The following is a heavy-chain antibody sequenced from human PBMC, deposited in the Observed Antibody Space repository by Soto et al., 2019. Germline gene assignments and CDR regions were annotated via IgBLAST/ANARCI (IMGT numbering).Heavy chain of an antibody. V-gene: IGHV3-23*01. D-gene: IGHD3-22*01. CDR2: ISGRGSST. J-gene: IGHJ4*02. CDR3: AREKYYYDKSGYYSSYLDS. Sequence: EGQVLESGGGLVQPGGSLRLSCGASGFTFSNYAMNWVRQAPGKGLEWVSGISGRGSSTYYADSVKGRFTISRDNSQNTIYLQMNSLRAEDTAVYYCAREKYYYDKSGYYSSYLDSWGQGTPVTVPS. CDR1: GFTFSNYA.